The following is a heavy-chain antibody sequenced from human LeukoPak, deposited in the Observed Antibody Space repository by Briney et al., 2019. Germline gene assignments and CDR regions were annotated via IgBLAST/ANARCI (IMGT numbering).Heavy chain of an antibody. D-gene: IGHD6-19*01. J-gene: IGHJ5*02. CDR3: AKDLGSGWYVRSGFDP. CDR1: GYTFTRYG. CDR2: ISAYNGDT. V-gene: IGHV1-18*01. Sequence: ASVKVSCKASGYTFTRYGINWVRQAPGQGLEWMGWISAYNGDTSYAQNLQGRLTMTTDTSTSTAYMELRSLRAEDTAVYYCAKDLGSGWYVRSGFDPWGQGTLVTVSS.